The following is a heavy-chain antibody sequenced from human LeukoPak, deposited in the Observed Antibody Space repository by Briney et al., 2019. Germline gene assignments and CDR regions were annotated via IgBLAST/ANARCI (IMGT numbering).Heavy chain of an antibody. J-gene: IGHJ4*02. Sequence: GASVKVSCKASGYTFTGYYMHWVRQAPGQGLEWMGRIIPIFGTANYAQKFQGRVTITTDESTSTAYMELSSLRSEDTAVYYCARVVAARPGGYFDYWGQGTLVTVSS. CDR2: IIPIFGTA. CDR1: GYTFTGYY. D-gene: IGHD6-6*01. V-gene: IGHV1-69*05. CDR3: ARVVAARPGGYFDY.